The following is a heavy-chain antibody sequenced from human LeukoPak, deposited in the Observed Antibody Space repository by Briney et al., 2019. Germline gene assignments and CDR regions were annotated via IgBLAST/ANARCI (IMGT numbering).Heavy chain of an antibody. D-gene: IGHD6-13*01. J-gene: IGHJ6*02. CDR1: GFTFSSYA. CDR3: ASDPLIAAADYYYYYGMDV. Sequence: GGSLRLSCAVSGFTFSSYAMSWVRQAPGKGLEWVSAISGSGGSTYYADSVKGRFTISRDNSKNTLYLQMNSLRAEDTAVYYCASDPLIAAADYYYYYGMDVWGQGTTVTVSS. CDR2: ISGSGGST. V-gene: IGHV3-23*01.